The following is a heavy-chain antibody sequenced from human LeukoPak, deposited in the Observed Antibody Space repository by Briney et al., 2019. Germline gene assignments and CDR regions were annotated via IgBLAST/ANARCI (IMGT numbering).Heavy chain of an antibody. D-gene: IGHD6-19*01. CDR2: ISSSSSYI. Sequence: TGGSLRLSCAASGFTFSSYSMNWVRQAPGKGLEWDSSISSSSSYIYYADSVKGRFTISRDNAKNSLYLQMNSLRAEDTAVYYCARGISVALYNWFDPWGQGTLVTVSS. V-gene: IGHV3-21*01. CDR1: GFTFSSYS. J-gene: IGHJ5*02. CDR3: ARGISVALYNWFDP.